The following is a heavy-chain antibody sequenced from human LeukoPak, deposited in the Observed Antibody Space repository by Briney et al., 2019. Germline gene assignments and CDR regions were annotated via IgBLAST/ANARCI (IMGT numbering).Heavy chain of an antibody. CDR2: INPTSTSI. J-gene: IGHJ3*02. V-gene: IGHV3-21*01. CDR1: GLTFSDYS. Sequence: GGSLRLSCAASGLTFSDYSINWVRQAPGKGLEWVSSINPTSTSIYYADAVKGRFTISRDNARSSLYLQMNSLRAEDTAAYHCAKDEIEYCDTDCHGGAFDMWGLGTMVIVSS. D-gene: IGHD2/OR15-2a*01. CDR3: AKDEIEYCDTDCHGGAFDM.